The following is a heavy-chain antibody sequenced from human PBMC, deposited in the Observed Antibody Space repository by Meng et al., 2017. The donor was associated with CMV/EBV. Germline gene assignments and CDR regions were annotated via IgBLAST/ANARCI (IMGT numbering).Heavy chain of an antibody. V-gene: IGHV2-5*01. CDR3: AHRQGYCSSTSCYYYYGMDV. CDR1: GFSLSTSGVG. Sequence: SGPTLVKPTQTLTLTCTFSGFSLSTSGVGVVWIRPPPGKALEWLALIYWNDDKRYSPSLKSRLTITKDTSKNQVVLTMTNMDPVDTATYYCAHRQGYCSSTSCYYYYGMDVWGQGTTVTVSS. CDR2: IYWNDDK. D-gene: IGHD2-2*01. J-gene: IGHJ6*02.